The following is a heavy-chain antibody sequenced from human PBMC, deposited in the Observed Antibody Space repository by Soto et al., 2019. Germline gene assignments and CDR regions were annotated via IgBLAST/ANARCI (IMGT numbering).Heavy chain of an antibody. Sequence: QVQLVQSGAEVKKPGASVKVSCKASGYTFTSYFISWVRQAPGQGLEWMGWISAYNGNTNYVQNLQGSGTMTADTTTSTAYKELRSLGSDYTAVYYCARDLPPSDYWGQGTLVTVSS. J-gene: IGHJ4*02. CDR2: ISAYNGNT. CDR1: GYTFTSYF. V-gene: IGHV1-18*01. CDR3: ARDLPPSDY.